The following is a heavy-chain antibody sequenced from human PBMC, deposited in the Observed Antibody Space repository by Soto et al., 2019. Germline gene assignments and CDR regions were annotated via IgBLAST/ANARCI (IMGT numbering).Heavy chain of an antibody. D-gene: IGHD6-19*01. Sequence: QVQLQESGPGLVKPSGTLSLTCAVSGASISINKWWSWVRQPPGKGLEWIGEVHHSGSINCNPSLKSRVTISVDKSKNQLSLKLSSVTAADTAVYYGAREYDSGWSLDDWGQGTLVTVSS. V-gene: IGHV4-4*02. J-gene: IGHJ4*02. CDR2: VHHSGSI. CDR1: GASISINKW. CDR3: AREYDSGWSLDD.